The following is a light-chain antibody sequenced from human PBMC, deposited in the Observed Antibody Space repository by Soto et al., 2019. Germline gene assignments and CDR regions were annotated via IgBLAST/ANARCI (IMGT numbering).Light chain of an antibody. Sequence: ELVMTQSPATLSVSPGERVTLSCRASQSVSSNLAWYQQKPGQAPRLLIYAASTRATGIPARFSGSESGTEFTLTISSLQSEDFAVYYCQQYDSWPRTFGQGTKVDIK. CDR2: AAS. CDR3: QQYDSWPRT. V-gene: IGKV3-15*01. J-gene: IGKJ1*01. CDR1: QSVSSN.